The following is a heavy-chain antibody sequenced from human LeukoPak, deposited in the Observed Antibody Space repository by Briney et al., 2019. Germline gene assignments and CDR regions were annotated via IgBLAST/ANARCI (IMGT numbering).Heavy chain of an antibody. V-gene: IGHV1-18*01. CDR2: ISAYNGNT. J-gene: IGHJ5*02. CDR3: ATLRNWNDGRWFDP. CDR1: GGTFSSYA. Sequence: GASVKVSCKASGGTFSSYAISWVRQAPGQGLEWMGWISAYNGNTNYAQKLQGRVTMTTDTSTSTAYMELRSLRSDDTAVYYCATLRNWNDGRWFDPWGQGTLVTVSS. D-gene: IGHD1-1*01.